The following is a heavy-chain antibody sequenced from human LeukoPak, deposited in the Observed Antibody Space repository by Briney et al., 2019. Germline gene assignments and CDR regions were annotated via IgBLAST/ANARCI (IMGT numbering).Heavy chain of an antibody. CDR2: IWYDGSNK. D-gene: IGHD6-19*01. CDR1: GFTFSSYG. Sequence: PGRSLRLSCAASGFTFSSYGMHWVRQAPGKGLEWVAVIWYDGSNKCYADSVKGRFTISRDNSKNTLYLQMNSLRAEDTAVYYCARDMPWRSGWVYYYYYYGMDVWGQGTTATVSS. J-gene: IGHJ6*02. CDR3: ARDMPWRSGWVYYYYYYGMDV. V-gene: IGHV3-33*01.